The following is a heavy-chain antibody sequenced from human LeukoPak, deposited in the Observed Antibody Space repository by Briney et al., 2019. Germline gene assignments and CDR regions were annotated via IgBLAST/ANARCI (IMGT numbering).Heavy chain of an antibody. V-gene: IGHV1-69*04. CDR2: IIPILGIA. CDR1: GGTFSSYA. D-gene: IGHD3-22*01. Sequence: SVKVSCKASGGTFSSYAISWVRQAPGQGLEWMGRIIPILGIANYAQKFQGRVTITADKSTSTAYMELSSLRSEDTAVYYCARVWSSGLHANDYWGQGTPVTVSS. CDR3: ARVWSSGLHANDY. J-gene: IGHJ4*02.